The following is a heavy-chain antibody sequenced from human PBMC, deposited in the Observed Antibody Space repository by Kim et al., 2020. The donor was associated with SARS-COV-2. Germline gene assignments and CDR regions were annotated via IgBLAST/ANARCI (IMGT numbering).Heavy chain of an antibody. J-gene: IGHJ3*02. Sequence: GGSLRLSCAASGFTFSSYAMHWVRQAPGKGLEWVAVISYDGSNKYYADSVKGRFTISRDNSKNTLYLQMNSLRAEDTAVYYCARVNSGSYWGAFDIWGQGTMVTVSS. D-gene: IGHD1-26*01. CDR1: GFTFSSYA. V-gene: IGHV3-30-3*01. CDR3: ARVNSGSYWGAFDI. CDR2: ISYDGSNK.